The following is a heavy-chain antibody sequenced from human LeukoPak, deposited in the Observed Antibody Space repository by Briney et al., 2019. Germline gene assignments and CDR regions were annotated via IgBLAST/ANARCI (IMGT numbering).Heavy chain of an antibody. CDR3: ARHVIAVSGPNYYYYYMDV. D-gene: IGHD6-19*01. J-gene: IGHJ6*03. CDR1: GYSFTSYW. CDR2: IYPGDSDT. Sequence: GESLKISCKGSGYSFTSYWIGWVRQMPGKGLEWMGIIYPGDSDTRYSPSFQGQVTISADKSISTAYLQWSSLKAPDTAMYYCARHVIAVSGPNYYYYYMDVWGKGTTVTVSS. V-gene: IGHV5-51*01.